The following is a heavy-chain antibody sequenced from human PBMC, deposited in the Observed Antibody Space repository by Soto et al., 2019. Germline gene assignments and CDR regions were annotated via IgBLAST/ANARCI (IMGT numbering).Heavy chain of an antibody. CDR3: GSSGVCWGIDY. CDR1: GYTFTSYG. CDR2: ISAYNGNT. V-gene: IGHV1-18*01. Sequence: ASVKVSCKASGYTFTSYGISWVRQAPGQGLEWMGWISAYNGNTNYAQKLQGRVTMTTDTSTSTAYMELSSLRSDDTAVYYCGSSGVCWGIDYWGQGTLVTVAS. J-gene: IGHJ4*02. D-gene: IGHD2-8*02.